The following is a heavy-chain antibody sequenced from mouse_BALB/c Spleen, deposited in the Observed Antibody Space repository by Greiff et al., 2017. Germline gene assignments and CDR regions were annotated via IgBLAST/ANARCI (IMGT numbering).Heavy chain of an antibody. CDR3: ARFPLYYDYYFDY. J-gene: IGHJ2*01. Sequence: VQLQQSAAELARPGASVKMSCKASGYTFTSYTMHWVKQRPGQGLEWIGYINPSIGYTEYNQKFKDKTTLTADKSSSTAYMQLSSLTSEDSAVYYCARFPLYYDYYFDYWGQGTTLTVSS. V-gene: IGHV1-4*02. D-gene: IGHD2-4*01. CDR2: INPSIGYT. CDR1: GYTFTSYT.